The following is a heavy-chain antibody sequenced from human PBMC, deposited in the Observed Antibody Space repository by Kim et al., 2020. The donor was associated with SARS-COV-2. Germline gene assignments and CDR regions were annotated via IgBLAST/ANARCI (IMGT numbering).Heavy chain of an antibody. CDR2: ISASNDNI. CDR1: GYTFTRFG. D-gene: IGHD3-22*01. V-gene: IGHV1-18*01. CDR3: ARDYYESIGYYYYYYGLDV. Sequence: ASVKVSCKASGYTFTRFGISWVRQAPGQGLDWMGWISASNDNIKYAEKFQGRVTMTTDTSANTAYMELRTLRSDDTAVYYCARDYYESIGYYYYYYGLDVWGQGTTVTVSS. J-gene: IGHJ6*02.